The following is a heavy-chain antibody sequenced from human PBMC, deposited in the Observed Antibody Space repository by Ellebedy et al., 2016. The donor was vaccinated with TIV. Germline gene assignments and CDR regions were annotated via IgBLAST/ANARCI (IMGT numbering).Heavy chain of an antibody. CDR3: VRLVGATGNFDY. Sequence: GESLKISCKASGYSFTTYWIGWVRQMPGKGLEWMGIIYPGNSDTSYSPSFQGQVTISADTSISTAYLQWSSLKASDTAMYYCVRLVGATGNFDYWGQGTLVTVSS. CDR2: IYPGNSDT. V-gene: IGHV5-51*01. D-gene: IGHD2-15*01. J-gene: IGHJ4*02. CDR1: GYSFTTYW.